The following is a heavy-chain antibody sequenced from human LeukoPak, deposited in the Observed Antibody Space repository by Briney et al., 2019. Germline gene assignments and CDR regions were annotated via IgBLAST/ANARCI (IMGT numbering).Heavy chain of an antibody. CDR1: GFTFSSYA. CDR2: ISYDGSNK. D-gene: IGHD2-15*01. V-gene: IGHV3-30-3*01. Sequence: PGGSLRLSSAASGFTFSSYAMHWVRQAPGKGLEWVAVISYDGSNKYYADSVKGRFTISRDNSKNTLYLQMNSLRAEDTAVYHCARPRADSGGKYYFDYWGQGTLVTVSS. CDR3: ARPRADSGGKYYFDY. J-gene: IGHJ4*02.